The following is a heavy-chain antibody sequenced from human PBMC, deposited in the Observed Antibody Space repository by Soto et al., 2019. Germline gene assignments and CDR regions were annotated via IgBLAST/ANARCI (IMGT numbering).Heavy chain of an antibody. V-gene: IGHV3-74*01. Sequence: PGGSLRLSCAASGFTFSSYWMHWVRQAPGKGLVWVSRINSDGSSTSYADSVKGRFTISRDNAKNTLYLQMDSLRAEDTAVYYCARGGSLNWYFDLWGRGTLVTVSS. D-gene: IGHD1-26*01. CDR2: INSDGSST. CDR3: ARGGSLNWYFDL. CDR1: GFTFSSYW. J-gene: IGHJ2*01.